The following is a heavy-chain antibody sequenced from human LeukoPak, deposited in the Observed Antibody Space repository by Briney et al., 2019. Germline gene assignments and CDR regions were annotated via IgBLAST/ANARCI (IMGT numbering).Heavy chain of an antibody. CDR2: TYYRSNWFT. CDR1: GDSVSSANTA. Sequence: SQTLSLTCAISGDSVSSANTAWNWIRQSPSRGLEWPGRTYYRSNWFTDYAVSVKSRITINPDTSKNQFSLQLNSLTPEDTAVYYCARGWGFDFWGQGTLVTVSS. D-gene: IGHD7-27*01. CDR3: ARGWGFDF. V-gene: IGHV6-1*01. J-gene: IGHJ4*02.